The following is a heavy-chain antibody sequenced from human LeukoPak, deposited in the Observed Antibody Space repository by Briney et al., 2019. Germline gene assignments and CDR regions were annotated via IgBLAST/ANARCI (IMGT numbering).Heavy chain of an antibody. Sequence: PGGSLRLSCAASGFTFSSYSMNWVRQAPGKGLEWVSAISGSGGSTYYADSVKGRFTISRDNSKNTLYLQMNSLRAEDTAVYYCAKDPGARGYSYGFDLWGRGTLVTVSS. CDR3: AKDPGARGYSYGFDL. V-gene: IGHV3-23*01. J-gene: IGHJ2*01. D-gene: IGHD5-18*01. CDR2: ISGSGGST. CDR1: GFTFSSYS.